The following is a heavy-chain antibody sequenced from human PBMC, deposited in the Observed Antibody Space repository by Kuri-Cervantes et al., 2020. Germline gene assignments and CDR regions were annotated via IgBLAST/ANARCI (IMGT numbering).Heavy chain of an antibody. Sequence: SETLSLTCIAPMMASNSGSYYSSWIRQPPGKGLEWIGYIYYSGSTNYNPSLKSRVTISVDTSKNQFSLKLSSVTAADTARYYSARRGGGYDPIGYYYYGKDGWSEGTTVTVSS. D-gene: IGHD5-12*01. CDR1: MASNSGSYY. CDR3: ARRGGGYDPIGYYYYGKDG. V-gene: IGHV4-61*01. CDR2: IYYSGST. J-gene: IGHJ6*04.